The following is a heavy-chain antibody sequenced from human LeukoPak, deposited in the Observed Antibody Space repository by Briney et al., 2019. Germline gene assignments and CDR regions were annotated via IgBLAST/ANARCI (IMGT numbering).Heavy chain of an antibody. CDR1: GYTFTDYW. J-gene: IGHJ4*02. D-gene: IGHD1-14*01. V-gene: IGHV5-51*01. CDR2: IYPGGSDT. Sequence: GGSLRLSCTGSGYTFTDYWIGWVRQMPGKGLEWMGIIYPGGSDTRYSPSFQGQVTISADKSISTAYLQWSSLKASDTAMYYCARRSEPHDYWGQGTLVTVSS. CDR3: ARRSEPHDY.